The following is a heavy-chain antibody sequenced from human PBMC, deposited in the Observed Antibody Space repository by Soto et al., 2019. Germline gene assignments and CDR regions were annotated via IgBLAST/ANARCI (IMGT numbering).Heavy chain of an antibody. V-gene: IGHV4-59*01. CDR3: ASMIGDPVLSFDS. J-gene: IGHJ5*01. D-gene: IGHD3-10*02. Sequence: QVQLQESGPGLVKPSETLSLTCTVSGGSISSYYWSWIRQPPGKGLEWIGFIFYSGSTCYNPSLRRRHTISIDTSEYQFSLKLNSVTAADTAVYYCASMIGDPVLSFDSWGQGTLVAVSS. CDR2: IFYSGST. CDR1: GGSISSYY.